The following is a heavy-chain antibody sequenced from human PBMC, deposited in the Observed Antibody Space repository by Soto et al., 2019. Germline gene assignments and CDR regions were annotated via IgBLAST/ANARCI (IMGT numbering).Heavy chain of an antibody. J-gene: IGHJ4*02. CDR3: ARVGGLRGTYSSEVPD. D-gene: IGHD1-26*01. CDR1: GFTFSRYW. Sequence: GGSLRLSCAASGFTFSRYWMHWVRQAPGKGLVWVSFINSDGSSTSYADSVKGRFTISRDNAKSTLYLQMNSLGPEDTAVYYCARVGGLRGTYSSEVPDSGQGSLVTVSS. V-gene: IGHV3-74*01. CDR2: INSDGSST.